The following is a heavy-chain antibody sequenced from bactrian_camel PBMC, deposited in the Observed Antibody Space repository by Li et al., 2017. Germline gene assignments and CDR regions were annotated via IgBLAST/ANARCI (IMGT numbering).Heavy chain of an antibody. Sequence: DVQLVESGGGLVQPGGSLRLSCAASGFTFSSYAMSWVRQAPGKGLEWVSSINSFGHSTYYADSVKGRFTISRDNAKNTVYLKLTSLKTEDMAMYYCAKDRAPLPAYGMDYWGKGTQVTVS. V-gene: IGHV3S40*01. J-gene: IGHJ7*01. CDR2: INSFGHST. CDR1: GFTFSSYA.